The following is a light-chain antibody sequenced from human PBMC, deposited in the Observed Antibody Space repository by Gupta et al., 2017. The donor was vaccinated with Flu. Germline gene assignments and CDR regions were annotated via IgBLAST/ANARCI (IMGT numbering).Light chain of an antibody. CDR1: QSVSSSH. J-gene: IGKJ4*01. CDR2: GAS. V-gene: IGKV3-20*01. CDR3: QQYGGAPLT. Sequence: EIVLTQSPGTLSLSPGEGATLSCRASQSVSSSHLAWYQQKPGQAPRLLIYGASTRATGIPDRFSGSGSGTDFTLTITRLEPEDFAVYYCQQYGGAPLTFGGGTKVEIK.